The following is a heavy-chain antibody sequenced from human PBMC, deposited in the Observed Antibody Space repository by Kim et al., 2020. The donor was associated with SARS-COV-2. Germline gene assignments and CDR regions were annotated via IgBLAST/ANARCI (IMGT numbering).Heavy chain of an antibody. V-gene: IGHV3-72*01. CDR3: ARVSVGYGDYDY. Sequence: GGSLRLSCAASGFTFSDHYMDWVRQAPGKGLEWVGRTRNKANSYTTEYAASVKGRFTISRDDSKNSLYLQMNSLKTEDTAVYYCARVSVGYGDYDYWGQGTLVTVSS. D-gene: IGHD4-17*01. J-gene: IGHJ4*02. CDR2: TRNKANSYTT. CDR1: GFTFSDHY.